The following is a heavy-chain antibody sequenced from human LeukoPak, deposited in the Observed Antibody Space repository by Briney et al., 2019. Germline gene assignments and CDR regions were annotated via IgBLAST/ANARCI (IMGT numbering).Heavy chain of an antibody. CDR1: GYTFTSYG. Sequence: ASVKVSCKASGYTFTSYGISWVRQAPGQGLEWMGWISAYNGNTNYAQKLQGRVTMTTDTSTSTAYMELRSLRSDDTAVYYCARDGSTFGGVIVPYNWFDPWGQGTLVTVSS. J-gene: IGHJ5*02. V-gene: IGHV1-18*01. CDR3: ARDGSTFGGVIVPYNWFDP. D-gene: IGHD3-16*02. CDR2: ISAYNGNT.